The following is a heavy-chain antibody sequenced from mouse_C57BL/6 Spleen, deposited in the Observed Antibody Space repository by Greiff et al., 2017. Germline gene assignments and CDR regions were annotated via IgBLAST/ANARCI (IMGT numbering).Heavy chain of an antibody. D-gene: IGHD1-1*02. CDR2: ISDGGSYT. CDR3: ARERNGPYYFDY. CDR1: GFTFSSYA. J-gene: IGHJ2*01. Sequence: EVKLMESGGGLVKPGGSLKLSCAASGFTFSSYAMSWVRQTPEKRLEWVATISDGGSYTYYPDNVKGRFTISRDNAKNNLYLQLSHLKSEDTAMYYCARERNGPYYFDYWGQGTTLTVSS. V-gene: IGHV5-4*01.